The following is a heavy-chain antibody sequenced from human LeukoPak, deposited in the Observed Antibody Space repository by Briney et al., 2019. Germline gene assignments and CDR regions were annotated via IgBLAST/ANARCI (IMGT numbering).Heavy chain of an antibody. Sequence: GGSLRLSCAASGFTFSSYDMSWVRQAPGKGLEWVSAITNSGDSTYYADSVKGRFTISRDNSKNTLYLQMNSLRAGDTAVYFCAKAFDYNGLRGEGGSFDCWGQGALVTVSS. V-gene: IGHV3-23*01. D-gene: IGHD4-11*01. CDR1: GFTFSSYD. CDR3: AKAFDYNGLRGEGGSFDC. J-gene: IGHJ4*02. CDR2: ITNSGDST.